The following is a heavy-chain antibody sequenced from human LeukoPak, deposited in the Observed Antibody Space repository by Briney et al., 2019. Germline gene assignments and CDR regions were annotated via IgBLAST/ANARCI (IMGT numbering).Heavy chain of an antibody. CDR2: IYYSGST. CDR3: ARGRGDGYNWYYFDY. J-gene: IGHJ4*02. CDR1: GGSISSYY. D-gene: IGHD5-24*01. Sequence: PSETLSLTCTVSGGSISSYYWSWIRQPPGKGLEWIGYIYYSGSTNYNPSLKSRVTISVDTSKSQFSLKLSSVTAADTAVYYCARGRGDGYNWYYFDYWGQGTLVTVSS. V-gene: IGHV4-59*01.